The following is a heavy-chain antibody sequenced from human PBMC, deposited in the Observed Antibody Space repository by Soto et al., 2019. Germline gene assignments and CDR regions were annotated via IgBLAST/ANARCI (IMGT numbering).Heavy chain of an antibody. Sequence: PGWSLRLSCAASGVSFGDYWMSWVRQAPGKGLEWVAHMKKDGSEKYYVDSVKGRFTVSRDNTKSSLYLQMSSLRAEDTAVYYCAKLGSGYYTGLYFDYWGQGTLVTAPQ. D-gene: IGHD3-3*01. CDR3: AKLGSGYYTGLYFDY. V-gene: IGHV3-7*03. CDR2: MKKDGSEK. CDR1: GVSFGDYW. J-gene: IGHJ4*02.